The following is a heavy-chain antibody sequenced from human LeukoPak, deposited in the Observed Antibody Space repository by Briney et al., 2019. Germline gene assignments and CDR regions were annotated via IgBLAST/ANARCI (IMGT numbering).Heavy chain of an antibody. CDR3: ASGRTIFYYYMDV. J-gene: IGHJ6*03. D-gene: IGHD3-3*02. V-gene: IGHV1-2*02. Sequence: GESLKISCKGSGYSFTSYWIGWVRQAPGQGLEWMGWINPKRGDTNYAQKFQGRVTMTRDTSISTVYMELSRLRSDDTAVYYCASGRTIFYYYMDVWGKGTTVTISS. CDR1: GYSFTSYW. CDR2: INPKRGDT.